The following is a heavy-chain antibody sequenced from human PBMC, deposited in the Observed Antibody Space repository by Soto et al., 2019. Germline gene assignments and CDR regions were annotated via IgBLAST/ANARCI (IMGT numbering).Heavy chain of an antibody. CDR3: ARSDSSTYDAFDI. J-gene: IGHJ3*02. CDR2: ISRSGSTI. V-gene: IGHV3-11*01. Sequence: GGSLRLSCATSGFTLSDYYMSWIRQAPGKGLEWISYISRSGSTIYYADSVKGRFTISRDIAESSVFLQMNSLRAGDTAVYYCARSDSSTYDAFDIWGQGTMVTVSS. CDR1: GFTLSDYY. D-gene: IGHD2-21*01.